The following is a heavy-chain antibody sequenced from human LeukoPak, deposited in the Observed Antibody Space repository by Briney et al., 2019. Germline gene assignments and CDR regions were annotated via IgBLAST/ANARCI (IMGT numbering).Heavy chain of an antibody. D-gene: IGHD3-16*02. CDR3: ARGIMITFGGVIVPGYFDY. CDR2: IWYDGSNK. CDR1: GFTFSSYG. J-gene: IGHJ4*02. V-gene: IGHV3-33*01. Sequence: GGSLRLSCAASGFTFSSYGMHWVRQAPGKGLEWVAVIWYDGSNKYYADSVKGRFTISRDNSKNTLYLQMNSLRAEGTAVYYCARGIMITFGGVIVPGYFDYWGQGTLVTVSS.